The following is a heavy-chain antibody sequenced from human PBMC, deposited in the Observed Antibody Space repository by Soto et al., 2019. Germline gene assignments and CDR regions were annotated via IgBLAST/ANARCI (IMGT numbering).Heavy chain of an antibody. J-gene: IGHJ2*01. CDR3: GGGGRRWSGGWYFDL. Sequence: QVQLQESGPGLVKPSETLSLTCTVSGGSISHYYWSWIRQPPGKGLEWIGYIYYSGSANYNPSLKGRVIISVDPSKNQFPLKLSSVTAADTAVFFWGGGGRRWSGGWYFDLGGLGPLVTVSS. D-gene: IGHD3-10*01. CDR2: IYYSGSA. V-gene: IGHV4-59*01. CDR1: GGSISHYY.